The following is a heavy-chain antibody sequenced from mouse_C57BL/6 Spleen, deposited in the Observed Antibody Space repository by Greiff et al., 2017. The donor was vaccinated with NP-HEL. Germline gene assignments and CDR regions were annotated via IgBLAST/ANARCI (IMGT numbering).Heavy chain of an antibody. Sequence: VQLQQSGAELVRPGASVTLSCKASGYTFTDYEMHWVKQTPVHGLEWIGAIDPETGGTAYNQKFKGKAILTADKSSSTADMELRSLTSEDSAVYYCTSHNWDVDYWGQGTTLTVSS. CDR2: IDPETGGT. CDR1: GYTFTDYE. D-gene: IGHD4-1*02. J-gene: IGHJ2*01. CDR3: TSHNWDVDY. V-gene: IGHV1-15*01.